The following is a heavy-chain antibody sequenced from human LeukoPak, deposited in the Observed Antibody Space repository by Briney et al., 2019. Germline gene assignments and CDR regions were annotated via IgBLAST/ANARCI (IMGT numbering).Heavy chain of an antibody. CDR2: IYTSGST. V-gene: IGHV4-4*07. Sequence: SETLSLTCTVSGGSISSYYWSWIRQPAGKGLEWIGRIYTSGSTNYNPSLKSRVTMSVDTSKNQFSLKLSSVTAADTAVYYCARDHDILTGTNWFDPWGQGTLVTVSS. D-gene: IGHD3-9*01. CDR1: GGSISSYY. CDR3: ARDHDILTGTNWFDP. J-gene: IGHJ5*02.